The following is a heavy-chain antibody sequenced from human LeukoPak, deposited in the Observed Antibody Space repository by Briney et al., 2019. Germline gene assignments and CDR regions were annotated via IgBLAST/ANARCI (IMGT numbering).Heavy chain of an antibody. V-gene: IGHV3-30*02. CDR2: ILYDEGNK. CDR3: AKDLNYCSGGSCFPLEAFDI. CDR1: GFTFSNYG. Sequence: GGSLRLSCAASGFTFSNYGMHWVRQAPGRGLEWGAFILYDEGNKFYADSVKSRFTISRDIAKNPLYLQMNSLRAADTAVYYCAKDLNYCSGGSCFPLEAFDIWGQGTMVNVSS. D-gene: IGHD2-15*01. J-gene: IGHJ3*02.